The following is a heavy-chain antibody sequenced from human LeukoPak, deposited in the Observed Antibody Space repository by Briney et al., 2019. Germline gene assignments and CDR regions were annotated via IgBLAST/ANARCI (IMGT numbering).Heavy chain of an antibody. Sequence: GESLKISCKGSGYSFTSYWIGWVRQMPGKGLEWMGIIYPGDSDTRYSPSFQGQVTISADKSIGTAYLQWNSLKASDTAMYYCARHFENRYFDYWGQGTLVTVSS. J-gene: IGHJ4*02. D-gene: IGHD2/OR15-2a*01. CDR3: ARHFENRYFDY. CDR1: GYSFTSYW. V-gene: IGHV5-51*01. CDR2: IYPGDSDT.